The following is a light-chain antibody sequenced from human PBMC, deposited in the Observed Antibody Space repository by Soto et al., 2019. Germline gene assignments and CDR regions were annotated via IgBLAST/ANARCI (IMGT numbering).Light chain of an antibody. CDR3: QQRSNWT. J-gene: IGKJ4*01. Sequence: EIVLTQSPATLSLSPGERATLSCRASQSVSSYFAWYQQKPGQAPRLLIYDASNRAPGIPARFSGSGSGTDFTLTISSLEPEDFAVYYCQQRSNWTFGGGTKVEIK. CDR1: QSVSSY. CDR2: DAS. V-gene: IGKV3-11*01.